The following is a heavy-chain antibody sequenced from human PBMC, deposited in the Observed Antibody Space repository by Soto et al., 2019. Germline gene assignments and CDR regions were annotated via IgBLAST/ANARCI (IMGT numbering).Heavy chain of an antibody. D-gene: IGHD3-10*01. J-gene: IGHJ6*03. CDR3: ARDRSDYYGSGSYYESYYKGV. CDR1: GRTFSSYA. V-gene: IGHV1-2*02. CDR2: INPISGGP. Sequence: ASVKVSCKASGRTFSSYAISWVRQAPGQGLEWMGWINPISGGPNHAQKFQGRVTLTTDKSISTAYMELSRLRSDDTAVYYCARDRSDYYGSGSYYESYYKGVWGKGTTVTGSS.